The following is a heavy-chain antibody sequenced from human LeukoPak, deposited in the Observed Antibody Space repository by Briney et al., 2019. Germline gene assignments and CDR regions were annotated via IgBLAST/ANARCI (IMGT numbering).Heavy chain of an antibody. V-gene: IGHV4-39*01. CDR3: ARRRVGAIDY. CDR2: IYYSGST. CDR1: GGSISSSSYY. D-gene: IGHD1-26*01. Sequence: PSETLSLTCTVSGGSISSSSYYWGWIRQPPGKGLEWIGSIYYSGSTYYNPSLKSRVTISVDTSKNQFSLKLSSVTAADMAVYYCARRRVGAIDYWGQGTLVTVSS. J-gene: IGHJ4*02.